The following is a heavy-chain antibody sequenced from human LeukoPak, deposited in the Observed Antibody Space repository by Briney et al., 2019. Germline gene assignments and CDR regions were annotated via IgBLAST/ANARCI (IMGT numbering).Heavy chain of an antibody. J-gene: IGHJ5*02. CDR2: IYHSGST. Sequence: SETLSLTCVVSDYSITTDYYWAWIRPPPGKGLECIWSIYHSGSTYYNPSLKRRVTISVHTSKNNFTLRLTSVTAADTAMYYCAREGSSSGTNWFAPWGQGTLVTVSS. CDR3: AREGSSSGTNWFAP. V-gene: IGHV4-38-2*02. D-gene: IGHD6-13*01. CDR1: DYSITTDYY.